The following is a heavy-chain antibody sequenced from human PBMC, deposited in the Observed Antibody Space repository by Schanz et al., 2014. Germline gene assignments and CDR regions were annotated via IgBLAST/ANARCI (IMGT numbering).Heavy chain of an antibody. Sequence: VQLLASGGGLVQPGGSLRLTCLTSGFTFTDHAMTWIRQAPGKGLEWVSYVSSNNIYTKYADSVRGRFTISRDNAKNSLFLQMNSLRADDTAVYYCARDMLRRYGALEIWGRGTMVTVSS. CDR3: ARDMLRRYGALEI. V-gene: IGHV3-11*06. CDR2: VSSNNIYT. CDR1: GFTFTDHA. D-gene: IGHD2-8*01. J-gene: IGHJ3*02.